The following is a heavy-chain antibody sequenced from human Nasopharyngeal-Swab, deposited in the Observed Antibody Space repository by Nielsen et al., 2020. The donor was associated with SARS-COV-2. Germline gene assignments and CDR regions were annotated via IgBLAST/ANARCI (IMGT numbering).Heavy chain of an antibody. CDR2: IKSKTDGGTT. J-gene: IGHJ4*02. Sequence: GESLKISCAASGFTFSSYSMNWVRQAPGKGLEWVGRIKSKTDGGTTDYAAPVKGRFTISRDDSKNTLYLQMNSLKTEDTAVYYCTTDLGIPGDYWGQGTLVTVSS. D-gene: IGHD5-18*01. CDR3: TTDLGIPGDY. CDR1: GFTFSSYS. V-gene: IGHV3-15*01.